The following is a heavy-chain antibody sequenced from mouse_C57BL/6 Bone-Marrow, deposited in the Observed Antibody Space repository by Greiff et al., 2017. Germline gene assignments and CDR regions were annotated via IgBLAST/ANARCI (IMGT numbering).Heavy chain of an antibody. D-gene: IGHD2-1*01. CDR2: IDPENGDT. CDR1: GFNIKDDY. V-gene: IGHV14-4*01. Sequence: EVQLQQSGAELVRPGASVKLSCTASGFNIKDDYMHWVKQRPEQGLEWIGWIDPENGDTEYASKFQGKATITADTSSNTAYLQRSSLTSEDTAVYYCALYYGNPFDYWGQGTTLTVSS. CDR3: ALYYGNPFDY. J-gene: IGHJ2*01.